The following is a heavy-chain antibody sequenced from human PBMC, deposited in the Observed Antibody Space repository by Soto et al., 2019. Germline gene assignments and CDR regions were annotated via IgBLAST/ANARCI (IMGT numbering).Heavy chain of an antibody. CDR2: IYYSGST. CDR1: GGSISSGDYY. D-gene: IGHD3-3*02. J-gene: IGHJ6*02. CDR3: ARAPLISIFFAYGMDV. V-gene: IGHV4-31*03. Sequence: QVQLQESGPGLVKPSQTLSLTCTVSGGSISSGDYYWIWIRQHPGKGLEWIGYIYYSGSTYYNPSLKSRVTISVVTSRNHFSLKLSSVTAADTAVYYCARAPLISIFFAYGMDVWGQGTTVTVSS.